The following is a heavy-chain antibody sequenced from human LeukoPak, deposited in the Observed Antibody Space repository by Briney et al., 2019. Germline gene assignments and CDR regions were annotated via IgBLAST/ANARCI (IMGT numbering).Heavy chain of an antibody. J-gene: IGHJ4*02. CDR3: ATKQWLAPPPDS. Sequence: PGGSLRLSCAASGFTFSKYWMLWVRQAPGKGLESVSRINTDGTVTTYADSVKGRFTVSRDNADNTMFLQMNSVRDEARAVYYCATKQWLAPPPDSWGQGTPVTVSS. D-gene: IGHD6-19*01. CDR2: INTDGTVT. V-gene: IGHV3-74*01. CDR1: GFTFSKYW.